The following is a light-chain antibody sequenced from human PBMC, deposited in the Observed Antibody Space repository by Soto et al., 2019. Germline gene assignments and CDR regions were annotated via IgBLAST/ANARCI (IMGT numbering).Light chain of an antibody. Sequence: QSALTQPASVSGSPGQTITFACTGTSSDVGTYNLVSWYQQHPGKAHKLMIYESDKRPSGVSNRFSGSKSGNTASLTISGLQAEDEADYYCCSFAGTPDDFATGTKRTVL. CDR2: ESD. J-gene: IGLJ1*01. V-gene: IGLV2-23*01. CDR1: SSDVGTYNL. CDR3: CSFAGTPDD.